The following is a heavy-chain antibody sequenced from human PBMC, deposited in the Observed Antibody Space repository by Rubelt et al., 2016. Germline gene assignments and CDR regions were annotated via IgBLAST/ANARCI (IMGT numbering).Heavy chain of an antibody. J-gene: IGHJ4*02. CDR3: ARDWGSGWYDY. CDR2: IYYSGST. Sequence: QLQLQESGPGLVKPSETLSLTCTVSGGSISSSSYYWGWIRQPPGKGLEWIGYIYYSGSTNYNPSLKSRVTISVDTSKNQSSLKLSSVTAADTAVYYCARDWGSGWYDYWGQGTLVTVSS. CDR1: GGSISSSSYY. V-gene: IGHV4-61*05. D-gene: IGHD6-19*01.